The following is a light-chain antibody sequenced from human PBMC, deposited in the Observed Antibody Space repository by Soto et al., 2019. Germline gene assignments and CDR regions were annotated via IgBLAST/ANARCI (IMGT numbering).Light chain of an antibody. CDR3: CSSGGSPTHV. CDR1: SSNVGSYKL. J-gene: IGLJ1*01. CDR2: EVN. V-gene: IGLV2-23*02. Sequence: QAVLTQPAAVSGSPGQSITISCTGTSSNVGSYKLVSWYQQHPGKAPKLMIFEVNKRPSGVSTRFSGSKSGNTASLTISALKVDDEADYYCCSSGGSPTHVFGTGTKVTVL.